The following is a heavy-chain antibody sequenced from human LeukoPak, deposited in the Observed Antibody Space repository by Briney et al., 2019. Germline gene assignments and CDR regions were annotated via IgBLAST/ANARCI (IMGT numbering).Heavy chain of an antibody. CDR1: GFTFSSYA. J-gene: IGHJ6*02. CDR2: ISYDGSNK. CDR3: ARDLRFLEWLPQDYYYYGMDV. Sequence: PGGSLRLSCAASGFTFSSYAMHWVRQAPGKGLEWVAVISYDGSNKYYADSVKGRFTISRDNSKNTLYLQMNSLRAEDTAVYYSARDLRFLEWLPQDYYYYGMDVWGQGTTVTVSS. D-gene: IGHD3-3*01. V-gene: IGHV3-30-3*01.